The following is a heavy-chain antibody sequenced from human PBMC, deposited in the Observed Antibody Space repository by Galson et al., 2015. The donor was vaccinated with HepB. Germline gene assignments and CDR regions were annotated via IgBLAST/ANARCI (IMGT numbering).Heavy chain of an antibody. V-gene: IGHV4-34*01. D-gene: IGHD1-7*01. CDR2: INHSGST. J-gene: IGHJ5*02. CDR3: ARVGHNWNYVRPMYNWFDP. CDR1: GGSFSGYY. Sequence: SETLSLTCAVYGGSFSGYYWSWIRQPPGKGLEWIGEINHSGSTNYNPSLKSRVTISVDTSKNQFSLKLSSVTAADTAVYYCARVGHNWNYVRPMYNWFDPWGQGTLVTVSS.